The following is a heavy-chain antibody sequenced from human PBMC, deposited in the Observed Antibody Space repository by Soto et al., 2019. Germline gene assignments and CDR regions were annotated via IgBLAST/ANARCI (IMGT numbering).Heavy chain of an antibody. J-gene: IGHJ6*02. D-gene: IGHD2-2*01. CDR3: ARVLVVPAARDYGMDV. V-gene: IGHV4-30-4*01. CDR2: IYYSGST. CDR1: GGSISSGDYY. Sequence: SETLSLTCTVSGGSISSGDYYWSWIRQPPGKGLEWIGYIYYSGSTYYNPSLKSRVTISVDTSKNQFSLKLSSVTAADTAVYYCARVLVVPAARDYGMDVRGQGTTVTVSS.